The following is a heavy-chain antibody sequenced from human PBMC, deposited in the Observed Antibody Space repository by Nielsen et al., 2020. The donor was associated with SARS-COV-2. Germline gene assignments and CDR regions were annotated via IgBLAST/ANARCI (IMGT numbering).Heavy chain of an antibody. J-gene: IGHJ4*02. D-gene: IGHD1-26*01. V-gene: IGHV1-18*01. Sequence: WVRQAPGQGLEWMGWISAYNGNTNYAQKFQGRVTITADESTSTAYMELSSLRSEDTAVYYCARVSQWELQVYWGQGTLVTVSS. CDR3: ARVSQWELQVY. CDR2: ISAYNGNT.